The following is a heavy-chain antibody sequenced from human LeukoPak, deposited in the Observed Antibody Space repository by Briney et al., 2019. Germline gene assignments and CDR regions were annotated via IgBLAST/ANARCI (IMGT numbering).Heavy chain of an antibody. J-gene: IGHJ5*02. CDR2: IYYSGSA. CDR1: GAPINSGSNF. V-gene: IGHV4-61*01. D-gene: IGHD3-10*01. CDR3: ARERLAMVRGVIPKEAWGWFDP. Sequence: SEPLSLLCSVSGAPINSGSNFGSWIRQPPGKGLEWIGYIYYSGSANYHPSLKSRVTISVDTSKSRFSLRLSSVTAADTAVYYCARERLAMVRGVIPKEAWGWFDPWGQGTLVTVSS.